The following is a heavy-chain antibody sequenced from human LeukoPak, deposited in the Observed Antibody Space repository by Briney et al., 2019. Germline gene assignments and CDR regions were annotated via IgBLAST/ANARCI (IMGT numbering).Heavy chain of an antibody. V-gene: IGHV1-69*06. Sequence: SVKVSCKASGGTFSSYAISWVRQAPGQGLEWMGAIIPIFGTANYAQKFQGRVTITADKSTSTAYMELSSLRSEDTAVYYCARVPGTYYDFWSGPKDAFDIWGQGTMVTVSS. J-gene: IGHJ3*02. CDR2: IIPIFGTA. CDR1: GGTFSSYA. D-gene: IGHD3-3*01. CDR3: ARVPGTYYDFWSGPKDAFDI.